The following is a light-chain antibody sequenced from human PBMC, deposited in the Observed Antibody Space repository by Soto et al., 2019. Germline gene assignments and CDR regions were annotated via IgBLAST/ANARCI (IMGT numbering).Light chain of an antibody. V-gene: IGKV1-39*01. CDR1: QSIYSS. CDR2: AAS. Sequence: DNPMSQSPSSLSAAVGDRVTITCRASQSIYSSLNWYQQRPGKATRLLIYAASTLQSGVPSRFSGSGSGTDYTLTISSLQPEDFATYYCQQSSSTPYTFGQGTKLEIK. J-gene: IGKJ2*01. CDR3: QQSSSTPYT.